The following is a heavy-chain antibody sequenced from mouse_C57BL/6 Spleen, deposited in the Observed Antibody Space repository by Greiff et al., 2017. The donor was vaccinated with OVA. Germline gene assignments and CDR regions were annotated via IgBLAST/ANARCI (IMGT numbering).Heavy chain of an antibody. D-gene: IGHD2-2*01. V-gene: IGHV1-26*01. CDR1: GYTFTDYY. Sequence: VQLQQSGPELVKPGASVKISCKASGYTFTDYYMNWVKQSHGKSLEWIGDINPNNGGTSYNQKFKGKATLTVDKSSSTAYMELRSLTSEDSAVYYCASIHYGYLGAMDYWGKGTSVTVAS. CDR3: ASIHYGYLGAMDY. J-gene: IGHJ4*01. CDR2: INPNNGGT.